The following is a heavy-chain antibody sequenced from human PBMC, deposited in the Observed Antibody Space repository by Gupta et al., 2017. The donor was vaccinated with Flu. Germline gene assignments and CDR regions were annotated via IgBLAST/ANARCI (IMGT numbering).Heavy chain of an antibody. V-gene: IGHV3-15*01. D-gene: IGHD3-3*01. CDR1: GFTFNNAW. J-gene: IGHJ5*02. Sequence: EVQLVESGGGLVKSGGSLRLSCAASGFTFNNAWMSWVRQAPGKGLEWVGRIKRRIDGETADYAAPWNGRVTISRDDSKDTLYLQMNSLKTEDTAVYYCTTELIVGIVVHNWLDPWGQGTLVNVSS. CDR3: TTELIVGIVVHNWLDP. CDR2: IKRRIDGETA.